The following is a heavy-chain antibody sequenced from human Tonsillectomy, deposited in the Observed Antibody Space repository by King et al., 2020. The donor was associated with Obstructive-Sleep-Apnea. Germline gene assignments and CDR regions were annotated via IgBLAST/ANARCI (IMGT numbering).Heavy chain of an antibody. CDR1: GFTFSSYA. CDR3: AKATSSGRAFDI. CDR2: LIGSGGST. Sequence: VQLVESGGGLVQPGGSLRLSCAASGFTFSSYAMSWFRQAPGKGLEWVSALIGSGGSTFSADSVKGRFTISRDNSNNTLYLQMNSQRAEDTAVYYCAKATSSGRAFDIWGQGTMVTVSS. D-gene: IGHD6-19*01. J-gene: IGHJ3*02. V-gene: IGHV3-23*04.